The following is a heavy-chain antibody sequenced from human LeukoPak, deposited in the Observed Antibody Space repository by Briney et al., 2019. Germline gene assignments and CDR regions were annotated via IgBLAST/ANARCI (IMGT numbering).Heavy chain of an antibody. D-gene: IGHD3-3*01. CDR3: ARGGVLRFLEWLLVIDY. Sequence: PSETLSLTCTVSGGSISGYYWTWIRQPPGKGLEWIGYIYYSGSTNYNPSLKSRVTISIDTSKNQFSLKLSSVTAADTAVYYCARGGVLRFLEWLLVIDYWGQGTLVTVSS. CDR2: IYYSGST. J-gene: IGHJ4*02. V-gene: IGHV4-59*01. CDR1: GGSISGYY.